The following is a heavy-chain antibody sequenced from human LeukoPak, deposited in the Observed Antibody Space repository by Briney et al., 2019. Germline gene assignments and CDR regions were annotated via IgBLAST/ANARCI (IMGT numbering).Heavy chain of an antibody. J-gene: IGHJ5*02. D-gene: IGHD4-17*01. CDR2: IIPIFGTA. CDR3: ARDVHGDYGSGWFDP. V-gene: IGHV1-69*13. CDR1: GGTFSSYA. Sequence: SVKVSCKASGGTFSSYAISWVRQAPGQGLEWMGGIIPIFGTANYAQKFQGRVTITADESTSTAYMELSSLTSDDTAVYYCARDVHGDYGSGWFDPWGQGTLVSVSS.